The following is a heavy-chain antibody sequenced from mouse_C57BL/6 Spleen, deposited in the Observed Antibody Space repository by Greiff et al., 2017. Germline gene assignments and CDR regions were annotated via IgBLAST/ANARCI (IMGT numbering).Heavy chain of an antibody. J-gene: IGHJ4*01. D-gene: IGHD1-1*01. V-gene: IGHV1-69*01. CDR3: ARHYGSSPYAMDY. CDR1: GYTFTSYW. CDR2: IDPSDSYT. Sequence: QVQLQQPGAELVMPGASVKLSCKASGYTFTSYWMHWVKQRPGQGLEWIGEIDPSDSYTNYNQKFKGKSTLTVDKSSSTADMQLSSLTSEDSAVYYCARHYGSSPYAMDYWGQGASGTVSS.